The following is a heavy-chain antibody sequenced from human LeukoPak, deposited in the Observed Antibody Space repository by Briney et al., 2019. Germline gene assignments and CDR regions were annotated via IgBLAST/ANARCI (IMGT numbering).Heavy chain of an antibody. V-gene: IGHV4-59*12. J-gene: IGHJ5*02. CDR2: IYYSGST. D-gene: IGHD2-15*01. CDR3: ASKLGYCSGGSCKTQRWFDP. Sequence: SETLSLTCTVSGGSISSYYWSWIRQPPGKGLEWIGYIYYSGSTNYNPSLKSRVTISVDTSKNQFSLKLSSVTAADTAVYYCASKLGYCSGGSCKTQRWFDPWGQGTLVTVSS. CDR1: GGSISSYY.